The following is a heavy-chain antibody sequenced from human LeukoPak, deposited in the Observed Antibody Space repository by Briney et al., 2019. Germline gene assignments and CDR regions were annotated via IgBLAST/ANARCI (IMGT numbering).Heavy chain of an antibody. D-gene: IGHD2-2*01. CDR2: INPNSGGT. CDR1: GYTFTGYY. J-gene: IGHJ2*01. Sequence: GASVKVSCKASGYTFTGYYMHRVRQAPGQGLEWMGWINPNSGGTNYAQKFQGRVTMTRDTSISTAYMELSRLRSDDTAVYYCARGVVVSLYWYFDLWGRGTLVTVSS. CDR3: ARGVVVSLYWYFDL. V-gene: IGHV1-2*02.